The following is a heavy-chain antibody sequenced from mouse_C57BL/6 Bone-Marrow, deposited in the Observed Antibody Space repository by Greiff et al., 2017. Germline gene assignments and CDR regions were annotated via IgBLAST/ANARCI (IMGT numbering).Heavy chain of an antibody. V-gene: IGHV14-4*01. CDR3: THLLYFDIEFYYIDY. D-gene: IGHD1-1*01. Sequence: EVKLQESGAELVRPGASVKLSCTASGFNIKDDYMHWVKQRPEQGLEWIGWFDPENGDTEYASKFQGKATITADTSSNTAYLQLSSLTSEDTAVYYCTHLLYFDIEFYYIDYWGQGTSVTVSS. J-gene: IGHJ4*01. CDR2: FDPENGDT. CDR1: GFNIKDDY.